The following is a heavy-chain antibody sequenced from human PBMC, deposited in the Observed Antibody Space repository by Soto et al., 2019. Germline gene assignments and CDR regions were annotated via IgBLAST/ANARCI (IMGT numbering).Heavy chain of an antibody. J-gene: IGHJ6*02. CDR2: INSDGSST. Sequence: GGSLRLSCAASGFTFSSYWMHWVRQAPGKGLVWVSRINSDGSSTSYADSVKGRFTISRDNSKSTLYLQINSLGAEDTALYYCAKGRSYYYYYGVDVWGQGTTVTVSS. CDR1: GFTFSSYW. V-gene: IGHV3-74*01. CDR3: AKGRSYYYYYGVDV.